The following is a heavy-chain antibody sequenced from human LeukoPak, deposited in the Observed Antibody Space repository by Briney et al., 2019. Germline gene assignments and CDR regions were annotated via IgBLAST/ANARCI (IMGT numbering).Heavy chain of an antibody. CDR3: ARARLDSSGRFDY. Sequence: SETLFLTCTVSGGSLSSYYWRWIRQSLGKGLGRIGYIYYGGSTDYNPSLKSRVTISKDTSKTQFSLRLSSVTAADTAVYYCARARLDSSGRFDYWGQGTLVTVSS. J-gene: IGHJ4*02. V-gene: IGHV4-59*01. CDR2: IYYGGST. D-gene: IGHD3-22*01. CDR1: GGSLSSYY.